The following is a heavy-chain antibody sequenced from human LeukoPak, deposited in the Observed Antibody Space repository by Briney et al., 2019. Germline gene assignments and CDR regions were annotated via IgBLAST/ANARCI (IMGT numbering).Heavy chain of an antibody. CDR1: GGTFSSYA. CDR2: IIPILGIA. V-gene: IGHV1-69*04. D-gene: IGHD3-9*01. Sequence: ASVKVSCKASGGTFSSYAISWVRQAPGQGLEWMGRIIPILGIANYAQKFQGRVTITADKSTSTAYMELSSLRSEDTAVYYCARDTPKLRYVHWLDYYGMDVWGQGTTVTVSS. CDR3: ARDTPKLRYVHWLDYYGMDV. J-gene: IGHJ6*02.